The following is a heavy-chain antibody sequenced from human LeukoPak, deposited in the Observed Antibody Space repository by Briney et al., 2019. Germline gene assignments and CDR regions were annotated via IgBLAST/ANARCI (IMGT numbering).Heavy chain of an antibody. V-gene: IGHV4-39*02. CDR2: IYYSGST. CDR1: GGSISSSSYY. Sequence: SETLSLTCTVSGGSISSSSYYWGWIRQPPGKGLEWIGSIYYSGSTYYNPSLKSRVTISVDTSKNQFSLKLSSVTAADTAVYYCAREDPRVSDYFDFWGQGTLVTVSS. J-gene: IGHJ4*02. D-gene: IGHD5/OR15-5a*01. CDR3: AREDPRVSDYFDF.